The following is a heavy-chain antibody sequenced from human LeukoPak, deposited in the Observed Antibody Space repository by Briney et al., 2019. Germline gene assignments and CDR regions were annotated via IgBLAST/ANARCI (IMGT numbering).Heavy chain of an antibody. CDR1: GGAITGYY. CDR2: IYYSGST. V-gene: IGHV4-59*01. CDR3: ARGRPPHDYGTLFDY. D-gene: IGHD4-17*01. Sequence: SETLSLTCTVTGGAITGYYWNCIRQPPGKEMEWIGYIYYSGSTNYNPSLKSRVTMSVDTSKKQFSLKLSSVTAADTAVYYCARGRPPHDYGTLFDYWGQGTLVTVSS. J-gene: IGHJ4*02.